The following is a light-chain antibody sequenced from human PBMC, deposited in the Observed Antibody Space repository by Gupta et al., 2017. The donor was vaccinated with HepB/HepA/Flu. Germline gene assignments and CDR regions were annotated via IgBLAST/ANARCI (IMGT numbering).Light chain of an antibody. V-gene: IGKV1-9*01. CDR3: QQLNSYPLT. CDR1: QGISSY. Sequence: DIQLTQSPSFLSASVGDRVTITCRASQGISSYLAWYQQKPGKAPKLLIYAASTVQSGVPSRFSGSGSGTEFTLTISSLQPEDFATYYCQQLNSYPLTFGHGTKVDIK. J-gene: IGKJ3*01. CDR2: AAS.